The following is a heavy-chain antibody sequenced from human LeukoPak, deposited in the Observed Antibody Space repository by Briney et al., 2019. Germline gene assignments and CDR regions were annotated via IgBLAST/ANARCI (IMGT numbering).Heavy chain of an antibody. D-gene: IGHD5-18*01. J-gene: IGHJ4*02. V-gene: IGHV4-39*07. CDR3: ARVEDVDTENNY. Sequence: SSETLSLTCTVSGGSISSSSYYWGWIRQPPGKGLEWIGSIYYSGSTYYNPSLKSRVTISVDTSKNQFSLKLSSVTAADTAVFYCARVEDVDTENNYWGQGTLVTVSS. CDR2: IYYSGST. CDR1: GGSISSSSYY.